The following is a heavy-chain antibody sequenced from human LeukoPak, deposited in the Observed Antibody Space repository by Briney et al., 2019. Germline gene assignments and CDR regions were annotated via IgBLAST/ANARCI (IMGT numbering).Heavy chain of an antibody. D-gene: IGHD6-13*01. V-gene: IGHV3-9*01. Sequence: GGSLRLSCAASGFTFDDYAMHWVRQAPGKGLEWVSGISWNSGSIGYADSVKGRFTISRDNAKNSLYLQMNSLRAEDTALYYCAKDTGAAAGTPDYWGQGTLVTVSS. CDR3: AKDTGAAAGTPDY. CDR1: GFTFDDYA. CDR2: ISWNSGSI. J-gene: IGHJ4*02.